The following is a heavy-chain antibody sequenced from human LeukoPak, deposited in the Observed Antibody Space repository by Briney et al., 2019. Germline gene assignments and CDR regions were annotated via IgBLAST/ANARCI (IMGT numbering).Heavy chain of an antibody. D-gene: IGHD6-19*01. Sequence: GGSLRLSCAASGFTFSSYAMSWVRQAPGKGLEWVSAISGSGGSTYYADSVKGRFTISRDNSKNTLYLQMNSLRAEDTAVYDCAKGTGIAVSNFDYWGQGTLVTVSS. V-gene: IGHV3-23*01. CDR2: ISGSGGST. CDR1: GFTFSSYA. J-gene: IGHJ4*02. CDR3: AKGTGIAVSNFDY.